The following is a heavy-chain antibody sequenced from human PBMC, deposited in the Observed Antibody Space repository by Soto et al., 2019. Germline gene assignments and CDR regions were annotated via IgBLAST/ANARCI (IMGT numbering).Heavy chain of an antibody. CDR3: ARDTGYDHDAFDI. CDR2: INPTGSMT. V-gene: IGHV1-46*01. J-gene: IGHJ3*02. Sequence: ASVKVSCKASGYSFITSYHMHWVGQAPGQGLEWMGIINPTGSMTRYSQKFQGRLTMTRDTSTATDYMELSNLTSEDTAVYFCARDTGYDHDAFDIWGQGTRVTVSS. D-gene: IGHD5-12*01. CDR1: GYSFITSYH.